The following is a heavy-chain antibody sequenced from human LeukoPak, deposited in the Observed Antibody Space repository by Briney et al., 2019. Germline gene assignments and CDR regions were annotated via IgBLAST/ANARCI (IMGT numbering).Heavy chain of an antibody. CDR3: TRDSAAYHPYFYYYMDV. J-gene: IGHJ6*03. Sequence: PGGSLRLSCVASGFTFSSYSMNWVRQAPGKGLEWVSYISSGSSTIYYADSVKGRFTISRDNAKNSLYLQMNTLRAADTAVYYCTRDSAAYHPYFYYYMDVWGKGTTVTVSS. CDR1: GFTFSSYS. V-gene: IGHV3-48*04. CDR2: ISSGSSTI.